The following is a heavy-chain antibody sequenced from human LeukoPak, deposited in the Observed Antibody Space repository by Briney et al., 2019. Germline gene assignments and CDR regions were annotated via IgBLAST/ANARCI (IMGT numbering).Heavy chain of an antibody. Sequence: ASVKVSCKVSGYTLTELSMHWVRQAPGKGLEWMGGFDPEDGETIYAQKFQGRVTMTEDTSTDTAYMELSSLRSEDTAVYYCATTQDYDSSGYYVDYYYGMDVWGQGTTVTVSS. V-gene: IGHV1-24*01. CDR2: FDPEDGET. D-gene: IGHD3-22*01. CDR1: GYTLTELS. CDR3: ATTQDYDSSGYYVDYYYGMDV. J-gene: IGHJ6*02.